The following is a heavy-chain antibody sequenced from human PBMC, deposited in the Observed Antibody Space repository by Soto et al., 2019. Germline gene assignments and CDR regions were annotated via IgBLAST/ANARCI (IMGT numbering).Heavy chain of an antibody. CDR2: IYATGDT. CDR3: VRDGTKNLRDWFEP. V-gene: IGHV4-4*07. Sequence: SETLSLTCNVSGASLSRYYWSWIRQPPGKGLEWIGRIYATGDTDYTPSLKSRISMSVDMSKKQFSLTLRSVTAADTAIYYCVRDGTKNLRDWFEPWGRGILVTVSS. J-gene: IGHJ5*02. D-gene: IGHD1-26*01. CDR1: GASLSRYY.